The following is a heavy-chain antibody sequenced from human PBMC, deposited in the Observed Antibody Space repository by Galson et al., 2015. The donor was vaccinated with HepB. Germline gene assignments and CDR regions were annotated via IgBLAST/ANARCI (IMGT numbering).Heavy chain of an antibody. CDR1: GYTFTGYY. CDR3: ARAPGYCSSTSCLSLDY. J-gene: IGHJ4*02. D-gene: IGHD2-2*03. Sequence: SVKVSCKASGYTFTGYYMHWVRQAPGQGLEWMGWINPNSGGTNYAQKFQGRVTMTRDTSISTAYMELSRLRSDDTAVYYCARAPGYCSSTSCLSLDYWGQGTLVTVSS. CDR2: INPNSGGT. V-gene: IGHV1-2*02.